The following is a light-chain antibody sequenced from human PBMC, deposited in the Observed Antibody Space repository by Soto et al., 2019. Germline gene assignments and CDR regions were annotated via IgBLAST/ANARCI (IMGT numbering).Light chain of an antibody. CDR3: QQYNTYPRT. CDR2: DAS. J-gene: IGKJ1*01. V-gene: IGKV1-5*01. Sequence: IQMHPSPSTLSAAVGDSVPISCRASQTVSQWLAWYQQKGGKAPKLLIYDASRLQSGVPSRFSGGGSATEFTLTISSLQTDDFATYYCQQYNTYPRTFGQGTKVDI. CDR1: QTVSQW.